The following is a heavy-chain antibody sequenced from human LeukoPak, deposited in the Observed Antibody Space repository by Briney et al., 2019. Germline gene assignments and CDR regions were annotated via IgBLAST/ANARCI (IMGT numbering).Heavy chain of an antibody. V-gene: IGHV1-69*04. CDR3: ARGDYYYDSTPLDY. CDR1: GGTFSSYA. D-gene: IGHD3-22*01. Sequence: SVKVSCKASGGTFSSYAISWVRQAPGQGLEWMGRIIPILGIANYAQKFHGRVTITADRSTSTAYMELSGLRSEDTAVYYCARGDYYYDSTPLDYWGQGTLVTVSS. CDR2: IIPILGIA. J-gene: IGHJ4*02.